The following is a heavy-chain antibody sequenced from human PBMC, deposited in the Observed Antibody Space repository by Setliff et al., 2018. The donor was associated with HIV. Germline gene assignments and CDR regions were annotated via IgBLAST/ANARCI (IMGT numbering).Heavy chain of an antibody. J-gene: IGHJ3*02. CDR1: GYPFTSYG. CDR3: ARGVVYLRDAFDI. D-gene: IGHD2-8*02. CDR2: ISAYNGNT. Sequence: SVKVSCKASGYPFTSYGISWVRQAPGQGLEWMGWISAYNGNTNYAQKLQGRVTMTTDTSTSTAYMELRSLRSDDTAMYYCARGVVYLRDAFDIWGQGTMVTVSS. V-gene: IGHV1-18*01.